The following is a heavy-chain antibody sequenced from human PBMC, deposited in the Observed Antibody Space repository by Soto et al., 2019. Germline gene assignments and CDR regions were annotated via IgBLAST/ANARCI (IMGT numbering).Heavy chain of an antibody. CDR1: GFTFSDYY. J-gene: IGHJ4*02. CDR2: ISSSSSYT. D-gene: IGHD3-22*01. V-gene: IGHV3-11*06. Sequence: GGSLRLSCAASGFTFSDYYMSWIRQAPGKGLEWVSYISSSSSYTNYADSVKGRFTISRDNAKNSLYLQMNSLRAEDTAAYYCARVRITMIVVAREFDYWGQGTLVTVSS. CDR3: ARVRITMIVVAREFDY.